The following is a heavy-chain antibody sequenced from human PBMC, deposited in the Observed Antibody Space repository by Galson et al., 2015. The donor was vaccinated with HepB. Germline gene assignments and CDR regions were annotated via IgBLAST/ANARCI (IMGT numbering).Heavy chain of an antibody. J-gene: IGHJ6*02. CDR2: IRARGAGT. CDR3: AKAAFAFSGIVVDSLDV. Sequence: SLRLSCADSGFTFSSYAMNWVRQAPGKGLEWVSSIRARGAGTYYADSVKGRFTISRDNSKNTLYLQMNSLRVEDTAVYYCAKAAFAFSGIVVDSLDVWGQGTTVTVSS. CDR1: GFTFSSYA. V-gene: IGHV3-23*01. D-gene: IGHD2-15*01.